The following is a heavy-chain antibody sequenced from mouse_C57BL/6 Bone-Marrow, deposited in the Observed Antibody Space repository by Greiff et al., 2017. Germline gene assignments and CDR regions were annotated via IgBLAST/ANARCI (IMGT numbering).Heavy chain of an antibody. J-gene: IGHJ3*01. CDR3: LYYDYEAWFAY. CDR1: GFNIKDYY. Sequence: VQLQQSGAELVRPGASVKLSCTASGFNIKDYYMHWVKQSPEQGLEWIGWIDPENGDTEYASKFQGKATITADTSSNTAYLQLSSLTSEDTAVYYCLYYDYEAWFAYWGQGTPVTVSA. V-gene: IGHV14-4*01. D-gene: IGHD2-4*01. CDR2: IDPENGDT.